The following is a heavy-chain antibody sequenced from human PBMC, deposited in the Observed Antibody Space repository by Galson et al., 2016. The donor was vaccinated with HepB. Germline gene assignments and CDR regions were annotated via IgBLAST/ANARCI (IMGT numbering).Heavy chain of an antibody. V-gene: IGHV1-3*04. CDR2: INTDNGNT. D-gene: IGHD3-22*01. J-gene: IGHJ4*02. CDR3: ARAPRPYYYDSSGSFDY. CDR1: GYTFTTYS. Sequence: SVKVSCKASGYTFTTYSMHWVRQAPGQRLEWMGWINTDNGNTKYSQNFQGRVTITRDRSARTAYMELSSLRSEDTAVYYCARAPRPYYYDSSGSFDYWGQGTLVTVSS.